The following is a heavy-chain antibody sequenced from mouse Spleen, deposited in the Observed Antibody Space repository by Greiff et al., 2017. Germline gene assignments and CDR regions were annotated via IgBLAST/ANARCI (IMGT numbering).Heavy chain of an antibody. CDR2: IHPNSGST. Sequence: QVQLQQPGTGLVKPGASMILSCKASGYTFTSYWMHWVKQRPGQGLEWIGMIHPNSGSTNYNEKFKSKATLTVDKSSSTAYMQLSSLTSEDSAVYYCARSGEGFAYWGQGTLVTVSA. J-gene: IGHJ3*01. D-gene: IGHD4-1*01. CDR1: GYTFTSYW. CDR3: ARSGEGFAY. V-gene: IGHV1-64*01.